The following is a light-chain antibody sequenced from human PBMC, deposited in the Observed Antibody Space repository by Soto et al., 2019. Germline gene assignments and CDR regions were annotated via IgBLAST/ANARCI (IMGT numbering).Light chain of an antibody. CDR1: HNILYSSTNKNY. J-gene: IGKJ5*01. CDR3: QQSYSLPPT. Sequence: DILLTQYPNSLAVSLGERATINCKSSHNILYSSTNKNYFAWYQQKPGQPPRLLISWASSRESGVPDRFSGSGSGTDFTLTISSLQAEDVAVYYCQQSYSLPPTFGQRRLLEVK. CDR2: WAS. V-gene: IGKV4-1*01.